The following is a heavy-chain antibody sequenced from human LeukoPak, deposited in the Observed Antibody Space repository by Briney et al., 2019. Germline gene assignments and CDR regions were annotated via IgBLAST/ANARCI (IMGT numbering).Heavy chain of an antibody. CDR2: IWYDGSNK. Sequence: GGSLRLSCVASGFTFSSYGMHWVRQAPGKGLEWVAVIWYDGSNKYYADSVKGRFTISRDNSKNTLYLQMNSLRAEDTAVYYCARAPEVLYYYDSSGYYDYWGQGTLVTVSS. CDR1: GFTFSSYG. J-gene: IGHJ4*02. CDR3: ARAPEVLYYYDSSGYYDY. V-gene: IGHV3-33*01. D-gene: IGHD3-22*01.